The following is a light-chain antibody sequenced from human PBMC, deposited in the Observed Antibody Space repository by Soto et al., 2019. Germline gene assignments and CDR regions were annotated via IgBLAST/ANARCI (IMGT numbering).Light chain of an antibody. CDR2: DVS. V-gene: IGLV2-11*01. J-gene: IGLJ1*01. CDR1: SSDVGGYDY. Sequence: QSVLTQPRSVSGSPEQSVAISCTGTSSDVGGYDYVSWFQQHPGKAPKLMIYDVSKRPSGVPDRFSGSKSGNTASLTISGLQAEDEADYYCCSYAGSPYVFGTGTKVTVL. CDR3: CSYAGSPYV.